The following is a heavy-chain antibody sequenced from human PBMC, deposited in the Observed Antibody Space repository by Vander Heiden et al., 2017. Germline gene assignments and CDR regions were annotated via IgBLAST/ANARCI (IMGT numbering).Heavy chain of an antibody. CDR1: GGSISSSSYD. CDR3: AGRGGSCYYL. D-gene: IGHD2-15*01. Sequence: QLQLQESGPGLVQPSEPLSLTCTVSGGSISSSSYDWGWIRQPPGKGLELIGSIYYSGSTYYNPSLKSRVTISVDTSKNQFSLKLSSVTAADTAVYYCAGRGGSCYYLWGQGTLVTVSS. CDR2: IYYSGST. V-gene: IGHV4-39*01. J-gene: IGHJ5*02.